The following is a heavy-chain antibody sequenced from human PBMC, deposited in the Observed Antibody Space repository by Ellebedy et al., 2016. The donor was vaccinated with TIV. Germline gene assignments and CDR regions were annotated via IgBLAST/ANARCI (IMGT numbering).Heavy chain of an antibody. J-gene: IGHJ4*02. CDR1: GGSISSTNYY. CDR2: IYYSGST. Sequence: SETLSLXXTVSGGSISSTNYYWAWIRQPPGKGLEWIGSIYYSGSTYYNPSLKSRVTISVDTSKNQFSLKLSSVTAADTAVYYCARDDSSGYGVDYWGQGTLVTVSS. D-gene: IGHD3-22*01. V-gene: IGHV4-39*07. CDR3: ARDDSSGYGVDY.